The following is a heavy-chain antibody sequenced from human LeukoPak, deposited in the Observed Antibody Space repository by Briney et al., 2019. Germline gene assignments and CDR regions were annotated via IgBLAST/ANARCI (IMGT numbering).Heavy chain of an antibody. J-gene: IGHJ4*02. D-gene: IGHD3-22*01. V-gene: IGHV3-21*01. CDR2: ISSRSYI. Sequence: GGPLRLPCGPSGFPFSRHTMNWVRQAPGKGREWFSSISSRSYIYYPHSVKGRFPISRDNAKNSLYLQMSSLRAEDTAVYYCALSPYDSSGYSNYWGQGTLVTVSS. CDR1: GFPFSRHT. CDR3: ALSPYDSSGYSNY.